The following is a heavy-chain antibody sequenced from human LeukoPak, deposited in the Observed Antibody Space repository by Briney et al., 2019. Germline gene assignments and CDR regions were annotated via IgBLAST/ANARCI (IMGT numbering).Heavy chain of an antibody. V-gene: IGHV3-23*01. Sequence: PGGSLRLSCTASGFTFSAYAMSWVRQAPGKGLEWVSGMSGNGGTTYYADSVKGRFTISRDNAKNSLYLQMNSLRAEDTAVYYCAREYGMDVWGQGTTVTVSS. CDR1: GFTFSAYA. CDR3: AREYGMDV. J-gene: IGHJ6*02. CDR2: MSGNGGTT.